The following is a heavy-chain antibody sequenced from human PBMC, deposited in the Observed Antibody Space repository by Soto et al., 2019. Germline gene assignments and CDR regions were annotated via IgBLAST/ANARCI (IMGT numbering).Heavy chain of an antibody. CDR1: GGSISSGGYY. V-gene: IGHV4-31*03. J-gene: IGHJ6*02. CDR3: ASARTIAAAGIGVAGTRLGYYYGMDV. Sequence: QVQLQESGPGLVKPSQTLSLTCTVSGGSISSGGYYWSWIRQHPGKGLEWIGYIYYSGSTYYNPSLKSRVTISVDTSKNQFSLKLSSVTAADTAVYYCASARTIAAAGIGVAGTRLGYYYGMDVWGQGTTVTVSS. CDR2: IYYSGST. D-gene: IGHD6-13*01.